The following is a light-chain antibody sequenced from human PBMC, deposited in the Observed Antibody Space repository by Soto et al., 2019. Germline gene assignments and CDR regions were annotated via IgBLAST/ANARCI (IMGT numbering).Light chain of an antibody. J-gene: IGKJ1*01. Sequence: EIVLTQSPGTLSLSPGERATLSCRASQSVSNNYLAWYQQKPGQAPRLLIYGPSSRVTGIPDRFSGSGSGTDFTLTIRRLEPEDFAVYYCQQYGSSPPWTFGQGTKGDIK. CDR3: QQYGSSPPWT. V-gene: IGKV3-20*01. CDR1: QSVSNNY. CDR2: GPS.